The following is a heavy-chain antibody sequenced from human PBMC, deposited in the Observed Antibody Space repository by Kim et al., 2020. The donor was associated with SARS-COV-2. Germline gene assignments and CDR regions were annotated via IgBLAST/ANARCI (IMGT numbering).Heavy chain of an antibody. CDR3: AIYYERGY. CDR2: GSTI. D-gene: IGHD3-22*01. Sequence: GSTIDYADSVKGRFTISRDNAKNSLYLQMNSLRAEDTAVYYCAIYYERGYWGQGTLVTVSS. J-gene: IGHJ4*02. V-gene: IGHV3-11*04.